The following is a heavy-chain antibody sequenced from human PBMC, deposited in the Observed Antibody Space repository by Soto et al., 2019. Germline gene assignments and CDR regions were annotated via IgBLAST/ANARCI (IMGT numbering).Heavy chain of an antibody. V-gene: IGHV3-7*01. D-gene: IGHD3-16*01. CDR1: GFNVMSYW. CDR3: AREIGFDYVN. Sequence: PGGSLRLSCAVSGFNVMSYWMSWVRQAPGKGLEWVASVKEDGSELYYLHSVRGRFSMTRDSAGNALHLTMNYLSAEDTGVYFCAREIGFDYVNWGQGIPVTVSS. CDR2: VKEDGSEL. J-gene: IGHJ4*02.